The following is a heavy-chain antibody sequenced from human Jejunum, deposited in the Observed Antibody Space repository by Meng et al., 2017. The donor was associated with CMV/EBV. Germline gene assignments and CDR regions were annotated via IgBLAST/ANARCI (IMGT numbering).Heavy chain of an antibody. V-gene: IGHV4-59*01. CDR1: GGSFSSYY. CDR3: ARGSYYFDY. Sequence: SLTCTVSGGSFSSYYYTWIRQPPWKGLEWIGSVSYTGGINYSPSHKSRVTISIDTSQSQFSLKLRSVTAADTAVYFCARGSYYFDYWGQGTLVTVSS. J-gene: IGHJ4*02. CDR2: VSYTGGI.